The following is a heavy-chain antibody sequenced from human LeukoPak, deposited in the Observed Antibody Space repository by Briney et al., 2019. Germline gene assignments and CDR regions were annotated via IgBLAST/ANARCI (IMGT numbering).Heavy chain of an antibody. CDR2: INPSGGST. CDR3: ATDSSGYDFQVGKGFDY. Sequence: ASVKVSCKASGYTFTSYFMHWVRQAPGQGLEWMGIINPSGGSTTYAQKFQGRVTMTEDTSTDTAYMELSSLRSEDTAVYYCATDSSGYDFQVGKGFDYWGQGTLVTVSS. V-gene: IGHV1-46*01. D-gene: IGHD5-12*01. J-gene: IGHJ4*02. CDR1: GYTFTSYF.